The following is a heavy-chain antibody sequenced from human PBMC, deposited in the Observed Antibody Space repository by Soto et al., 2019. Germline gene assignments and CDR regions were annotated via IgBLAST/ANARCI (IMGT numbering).Heavy chain of an antibody. Sequence: SETLSLTCTVSGGSISSGGYYWSWIRQHPGKGLEWIGYIYYSGSTYYNPSLKSRVTISVDTSKNQFSLKLSSVTAADTAGYYCARDSSGWLWFDPWGQXXLVXXSS. D-gene: IGHD6-19*01. J-gene: IGHJ5*02. CDR1: GGSISSGGYY. V-gene: IGHV4-31*03. CDR3: ARDSSGWLWFDP. CDR2: IYYSGST.